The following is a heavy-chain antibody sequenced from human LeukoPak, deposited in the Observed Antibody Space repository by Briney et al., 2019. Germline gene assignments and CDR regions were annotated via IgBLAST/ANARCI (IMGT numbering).Heavy chain of an antibody. V-gene: IGHV1-18*04. D-gene: IGHD6-13*01. Sequence: ASVKVSCKASGYTFTGYYMHWVRQAPGQGLEWMGWISAYNGNTNYAQKLQGRVTMTTDTSTGTAYMELRSLRSDDTAVYYCARYQRAAAGPFQHWGQGTLVTVSS. CDR1: GYTFTGYY. CDR2: ISAYNGNT. CDR3: ARYQRAAAGPFQH. J-gene: IGHJ1*01.